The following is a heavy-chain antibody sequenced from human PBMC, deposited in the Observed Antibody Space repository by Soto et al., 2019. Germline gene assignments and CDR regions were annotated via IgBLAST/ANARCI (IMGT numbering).Heavy chain of an antibody. V-gene: IGHV3-53*01. CDR1: GFTVXXXX. CDR2: IYSGGST. Sequence: QPGGSLRLSCAXXGFTVXXXXXXWVRQAPGEGLERVSVIYSGGSTHYADSVKGRFTISRDNSKNTLYLQMNSLRAEDTAVYYCAGAPMVTDGFDYRGQGTLVTVSS. J-gene: IGHJ4*02. CDR3: AGAPMVTDGFDY. D-gene: IGHD5-18*01.